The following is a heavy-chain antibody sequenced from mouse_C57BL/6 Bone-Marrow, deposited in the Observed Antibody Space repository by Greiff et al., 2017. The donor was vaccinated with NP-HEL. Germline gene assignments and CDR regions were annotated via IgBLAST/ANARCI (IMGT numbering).Heavy chain of an antibody. CDR2: ISSGSSTI. Sequence: EVQVVESGGGLVKPGGSLKLSCAASGFTFSDYGMHWVRQAPEKGLEWVAYISSGSSTIYYADTVKGRFTISRDNAKNTLYLQMTSLRSEDTAMYYCAKDVCYWYFDVWGTGTTVTVSS. CDR1: GFTFSDYG. J-gene: IGHJ1*03. CDR3: AKDVCYWYFDV. V-gene: IGHV5-17*01.